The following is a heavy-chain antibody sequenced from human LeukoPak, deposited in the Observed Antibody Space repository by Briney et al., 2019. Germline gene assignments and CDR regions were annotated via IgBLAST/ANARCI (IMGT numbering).Heavy chain of an antibody. D-gene: IGHD6-19*01. V-gene: IGHV3-30*04. CDR3: ARTYSSGWYSDYGMDV. Sequence: GGSLRLSCAASGFTFSSYAMHWVRQAPGKGLEWVAVISYDGSNKYYADSVKGRFTISRDNSKNTLYLQMNSLRAENTAVYYCARTYSSGWYSDYGMDVWGKGTTVTVSS. CDR1: GFTFSSYA. CDR2: ISYDGSNK. J-gene: IGHJ6*04.